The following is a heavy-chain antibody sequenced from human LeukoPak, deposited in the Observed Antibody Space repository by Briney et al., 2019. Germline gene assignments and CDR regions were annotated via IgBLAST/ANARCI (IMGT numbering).Heavy chain of an antibody. CDR1: GGTFSSYT. CDR3: ATPPTGTTTTGEYYFDY. CDR2: ISPISGTT. J-gene: IGHJ4*02. V-gene: IGHV1-69*05. D-gene: IGHD1-1*01. Sequence: GASVKVSCKASGGTFSSYTITWVRQAPGQGLEWMGGISPISGTTNYAQKFQGRVTITTDESRSTAYMELSSLRSEDPAVYYCATPPTGTTTTGEYYFDYWGQGTLVTVSS.